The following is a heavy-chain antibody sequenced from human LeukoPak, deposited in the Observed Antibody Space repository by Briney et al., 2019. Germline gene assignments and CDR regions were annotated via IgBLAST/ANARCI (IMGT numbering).Heavy chain of an antibody. V-gene: IGHV3-30*04. Sequence: PGRSLRLSCAASEFTFSSYAMHWVRQAPGKGLEWVAVISYDGSNKYYADSVKGRFTISRDNSKNTLYLQMNSLRAEDTTVYYCARDGVAAAGHYFDYWGQGTLVTVSS. J-gene: IGHJ4*02. D-gene: IGHD6-13*01. CDR1: EFTFSSYA. CDR3: ARDGVAAAGHYFDY. CDR2: ISYDGSNK.